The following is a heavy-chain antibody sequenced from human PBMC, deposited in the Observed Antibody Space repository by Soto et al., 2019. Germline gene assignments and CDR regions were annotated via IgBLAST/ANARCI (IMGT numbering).Heavy chain of an antibody. D-gene: IGHD5-12*01. Sequence: GSLRLSCAASGFTVSSNYMSWVRQAPGKGLEWVSVIYSGGSTYYADSVKGRFTISRDNSKNTLYLQMNSLRAEDTAVYYCARDRGRDGYNSLYYYGMDVWGQGTTVTAP. CDR3: ARDRGRDGYNSLYYYGMDV. V-gene: IGHV3-53*01. J-gene: IGHJ6*02. CDR1: GFTVSSNY. CDR2: IYSGGST.